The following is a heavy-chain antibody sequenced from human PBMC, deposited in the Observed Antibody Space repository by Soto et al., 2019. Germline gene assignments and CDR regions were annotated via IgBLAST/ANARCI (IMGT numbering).Heavy chain of an antibody. V-gene: IGHV4-4*02. CDR2: IFHEGNI. Sequence: SETLSLTCAVSGGSIDSSEWWNWVRQTPEKGLEWIGEIFHEGNIIYNPSLKSRVTISLDKSKNQLSLRLSSVTAADTAVYFCARLDGYDHYFDYWGQGALVTVSS. J-gene: IGHJ4*02. D-gene: IGHD5-12*01. CDR3: ARLDGYDHYFDY. CDR1: GGSIDSSEW.